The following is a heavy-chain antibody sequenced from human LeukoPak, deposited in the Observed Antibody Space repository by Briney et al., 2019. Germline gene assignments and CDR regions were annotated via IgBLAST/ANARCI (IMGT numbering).Heavy chain of an antibody. CDR3: ARGQAMVD. CDR2: IYTSGST. Sequence: SETLSLTCTVSGGSINSGGSYWGWIRQPAGKGLEWIGRIYTSGSTNYSPSLKSRVTISLDTSKNQFSLKLSSVTAADTAVYYCARGQAMVDWGQGTLVTVSS. CDR1: GGSINSGGSY. D-gene: IGHD5-18*01. V-gene: IGHV4-61*02. J-gene: IGHJ4*02.